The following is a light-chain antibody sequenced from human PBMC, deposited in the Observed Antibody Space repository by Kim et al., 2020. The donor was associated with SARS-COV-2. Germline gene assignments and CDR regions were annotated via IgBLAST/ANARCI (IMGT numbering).Light chain of an antibody. CDR3: QQANSYPPT. Sequence: IQLTQSPSSLSASVGDRVTIACRASQGISGDLAWYQQKPGAAPKLLIYSTSTLHSGVPSRFSGSGFGTDFTLSIGSLQPEDFATYYCQQANSYPPTFGGGTKVEI. CDR1: QGISGD. CDR2: STS. V-gene: IGKV1-9*01. J-gene: IGKJ4*01.